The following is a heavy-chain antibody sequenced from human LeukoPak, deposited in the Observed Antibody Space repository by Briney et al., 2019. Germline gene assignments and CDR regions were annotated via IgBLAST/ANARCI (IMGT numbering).Heavy chain of an antibody. CDR3: ARDPRIVGATDWFDP. J-gene: IGHJ5*02. CDR2: IIPILGIA. D-gene: IGHD1-26*01. V-gene: IGHV1-69*04. CDR1: GGTFTSYA. Sequence: SVKVSCKASGGTFTSYAISWVRQAPGQGLEWMGRIIPILGIANYAQKFQGRVTITAVKSTSTAYMELSSLRSEDTAVYYCARDPRIVGATDWFDPWGQGTLVTVSS.